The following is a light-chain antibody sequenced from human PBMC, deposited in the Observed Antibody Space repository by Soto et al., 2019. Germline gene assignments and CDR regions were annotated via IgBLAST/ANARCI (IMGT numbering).Light chain of an antibody. CDR3: CSYAGSNTFV. Sequence: QSVLTQPASVSGSPGQSITISCTGTSSDVGSYNLVSWYQHHPGKAPKLMIYEGSKRPSGVSNRFSGPKSGNTASLTISGLQAEDEADYFCCSYAGSNTFVFGTRTKVTVL. CDR2: EGS. J-gene: IGLJ1*01. CDR1: SSDVGSYNL. V-gene: IGLV2-23*01.